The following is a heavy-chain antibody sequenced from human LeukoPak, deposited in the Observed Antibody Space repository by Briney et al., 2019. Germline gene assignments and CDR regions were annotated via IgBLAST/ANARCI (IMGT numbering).Heavy chain of an antibody. CDR2: ISAYNGNT. CDR3: ARESIAVAGTYFDY. Sequence: ASVKVSCKASGYTFTSYGISWVRQAPGQGLEWMGWISAYNGNTNYALKLQGRVTMTTDTSTSTAYMELRSLRSDDTAVYYCARESIAVAGTYFDYWGQGTLVTVSS. J-gene: IGHJ4*02. V-gene: IGHV1-18*01. CDR1: GYTFTSYG. D-gene: IGHD6-19*01.